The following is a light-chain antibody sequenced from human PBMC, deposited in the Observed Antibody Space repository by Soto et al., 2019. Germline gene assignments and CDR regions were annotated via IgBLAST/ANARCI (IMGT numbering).Light chain of an antibody. Sequence: IVLTQSPLSLPVTPGEPASISCRSSQSLLHSDGYTYLDWYVQKPGQSPQLLIYLGSSRSSGVPDRFSGSGSGTDFTLKISRVEAEDVGVYFCMQALQNPLTFGGGTRVEIK. V-gene: IGKV2-28*01. CDR2: LGS. CDR3: MQALQNPLT. J-gene: IGKJ4*01. CDR1: QSLLHSDGYTY.